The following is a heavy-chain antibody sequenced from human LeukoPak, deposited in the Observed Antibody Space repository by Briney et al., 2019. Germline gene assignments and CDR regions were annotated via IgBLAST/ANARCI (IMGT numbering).Heavy chain of an antibody. CDR1: GFTFTTYA. V-gene: IGHV3-66*01. Sequence: GGSLRLSCAASGFTFTTYAMHWVRQAPGKGLEWVSIIYSGGITSYADSVKGRFTISRDNSKNTLYLQLNSLRAEDTAVYYCARGYFAVGAFDIWGQGTMVTVSS. D-gene: IGHD3-3*01. J-gene: IGHJ3*02. CDR3: ARGYFAVGAFDI. CDR2: IYSGGIT.